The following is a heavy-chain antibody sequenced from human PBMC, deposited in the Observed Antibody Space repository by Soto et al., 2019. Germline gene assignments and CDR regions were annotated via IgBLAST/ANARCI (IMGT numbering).Heavy chain of an antibody. CDR3: VREGPTGSFDY. Sequence: QVQLVQSGAEVQKPGSSVKVSCKASGGTFSSYTISWVRQAPGQGLEWMGRIIPILGIANYAQKFQGRVTITADKSTSTAYMELSSLRSEDTAVYYCVREGPTGSFDYWGQGTLVTVSS. CDR2: IIPILGIA. J-gene: IGHJ4*02. CDR1: GGTFSSYT. D-gene: IGHD4-17*01. V-gene: IGHV1-69*08.